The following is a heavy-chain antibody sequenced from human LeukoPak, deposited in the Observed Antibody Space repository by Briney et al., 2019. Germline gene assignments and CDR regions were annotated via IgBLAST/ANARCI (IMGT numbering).Heavy chain of an antibody. D-gene: IGHD3-16*02. CDR1: GYTLTELS. J-gene: IGHJ4*02. CDR2: FDPEDGET. CDR3: ATVHYDYVWGSYRSRYYFDY. Sequence: ASVKVSCKVSGYTLTELSMHWVRQAPGKGLGWVGGFDPEDGETIYAQKFQGRVTMTEDTSTDTAYMELSSLRSEDTAVYYCATVHYDYVWGSYRSRYYFDYWGQGTLVTVSS. V-gene: IGHV1-24*01.